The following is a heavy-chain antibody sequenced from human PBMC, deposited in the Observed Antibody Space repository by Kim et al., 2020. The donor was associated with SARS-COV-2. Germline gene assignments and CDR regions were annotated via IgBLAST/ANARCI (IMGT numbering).Heavy chain of an antibody. J-gene: IGHJ3*02. CDR1: GGSISSGGYY. D-gene: IGHD3-22*01. V-gene: IGHV4-31*01. CDR2: IYYSGST. CDR3: ARARITMIVVVGAFDI. Sequence: SETLSLTGTVSGGSISSGGYYWSWIRQHPGKGLEWIGYIYYSGSTYYNPSLKSQVTISVDTYKNQFSLKLSSVTDADTAVYYCARARITMIVVVGAFDI.